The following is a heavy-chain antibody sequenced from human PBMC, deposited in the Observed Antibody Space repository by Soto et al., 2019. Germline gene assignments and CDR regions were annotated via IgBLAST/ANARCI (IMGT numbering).Heavy chain of an antibody. CDR3: ARQGGSYSVFDY. D-gene: IGHD1-26*01. Sequence: SGPTLVNPTQTLTLTCTFSGFSLSTSGMCVSWIRQPPGKALEWLALIDWDEDKYYSTSLKTRLTISKDTSKNQVVLTMTNMDPVDTATYYCARQGGSYSVFDYWGQGTLVTVSS. J-gene: IGHJ4*02. V-gene: IGHV2-70*01. CDR2: IDWDEDK. CDR1: GFSLSTSGMC.